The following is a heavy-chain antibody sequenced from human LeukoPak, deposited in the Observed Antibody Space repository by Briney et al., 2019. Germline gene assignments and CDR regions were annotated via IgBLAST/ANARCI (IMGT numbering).Heavy chain of an antibody. CDR1: GFTFSSYA. Sequence: PGGSLRLSCAASGFTFSSYAMHWVRQAPGKGLEWVAVMSNDGSKKQYADSVKGRFTISRDNSMNTLYLQMNSLRAEDTDVYYCARDLAYCGGECYSGDAFDIWGQGTMVTVSS. D-gene: IGHD2-21*01. J-gene: IGHJ3*02. CDR2: MSNDGSKK. CDR3: ARDLAYCGGECYSGDAFDI. V-gene: IGHV3-30*04.